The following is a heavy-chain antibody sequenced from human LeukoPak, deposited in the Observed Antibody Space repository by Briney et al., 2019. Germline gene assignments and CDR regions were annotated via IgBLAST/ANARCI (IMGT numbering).Heavy chain of an antibody. J-gene: IGHJ4*02. V-gene: IGHV3-21*01. CDR3: ARLSYGSGSSPGYFDY. CDR2: ISSSSSYI. D-gene: IGHD3-10*01. CDR1: GFTFSSYS. Sequence: GGSLRLSCAASGFTFSSYSMNWVRQAPGKGLEWVSSISSSSSYIYYADSVKGRFTISRDNAKNSLYLQMNSLRAEDTAVYYCARLSYGSGSSPGYFDYWGQGTLVTVSS.